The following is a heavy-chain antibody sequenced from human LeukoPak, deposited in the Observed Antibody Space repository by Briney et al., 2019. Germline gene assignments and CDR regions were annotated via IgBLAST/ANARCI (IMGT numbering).Heavy chain of an antibody. CDR2: MSHSGST. CDR1: GGSISSSTYY. CDR3: ARNTPNPYYFDSSGYYYLDY. D-gene: IGHD3-22*01. V-gene: IGHV4-39*01. Sequence: SETLSLTCTVSGGSISSSTYYWGWIRQPPGKGLEWIGSMSHSGSTYYNPSLNSRATISVDTSKSQFSLKLSSVTAADTAVYYCARNTPNPYYFDSSGYYYLDYWGQGTLVTVSS. J-gene: IGHJ4*02.